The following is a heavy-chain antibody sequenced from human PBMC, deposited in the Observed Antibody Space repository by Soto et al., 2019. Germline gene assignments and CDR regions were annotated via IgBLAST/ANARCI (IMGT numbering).Heavy chain of an antibody. D-gene: IGHD6-19*01. CDR2: INPNSGGT. Sequence: ASVKVSCKASGYTFTGYYMHWVRQAPGQWLEWLGWINPNSGGTNYAQKFQGRVTITADESTSTAYMELSSLRSEDTAVYYCAREGAVAGTDYWGQGTLVTVSS. J-gene: IGHJ4*02. V-gene: IGHV1-2*02. CDR3: AREGAVAGTDY. CDR1: GYTFTGYY.